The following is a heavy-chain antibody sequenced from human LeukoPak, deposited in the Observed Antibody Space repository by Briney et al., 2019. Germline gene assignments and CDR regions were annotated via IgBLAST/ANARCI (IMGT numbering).Heavy chain of an antibody. V-gene: IGHV3-53*01. D-gene: IGHD3-22*01. Sequence: GGSLRLSCAASGFTVSSNYMSWVRQAPGKGLEWVSVIYSGGSTYYADSVRGRFTISRDNSKNTLYLQMNSLGAEDTAVYYCARVSYYDSSGYYFLSYVDYWGQGTLATVSS. J-gene: IGHJ4*02. CDR2: IYSGGST. CDR1: GFTVSSNY. CDR3: ARVSYYDSSGYYFLSYVDY.